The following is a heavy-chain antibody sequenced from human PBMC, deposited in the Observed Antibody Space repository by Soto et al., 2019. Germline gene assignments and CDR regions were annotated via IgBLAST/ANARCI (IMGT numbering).Heavy chain of an antibody. CDR2: INHSGST. CDR3: ARGRIPLRRYCSGGSCYTNAFDI. V-gene: IGHV4-34*01. Sequence: QVQLQQWGAGLLKPSETLSLTCAVYGGSFSGYYWSWIRQPPGKGLEWIGEINHSGSTNYNPSLKSRVTISVDTSKDQFSLKLSSVTAADTAVYYCARGRIPLRRYCSGGSCYTNAFDIWGQGTMVTVSS. D-gene: IGHD2-15*01. J-gene: IGHJ3*02. CDR1: GGSFSGYY.